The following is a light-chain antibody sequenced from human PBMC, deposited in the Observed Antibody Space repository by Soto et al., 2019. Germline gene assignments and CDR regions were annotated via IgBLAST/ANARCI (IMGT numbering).Light chain of an antibody. V-gene: IGLV2-14*01. Sequence: QSALTQPASVSGSPGQSITISCTGTSSDIGGYNYVSWYQQHPGKAPKLMIYEVSNRPSGVSNRFSGSQSGNTASLTISGLQAEDEADYYCSSYTTTSTPLYVFGTGTKSPS. CDR1: SSDIGGYNY. CDR2: EVS. CDR3: SSYTTTSTPLYV. J-gene: IGLJ1*01.